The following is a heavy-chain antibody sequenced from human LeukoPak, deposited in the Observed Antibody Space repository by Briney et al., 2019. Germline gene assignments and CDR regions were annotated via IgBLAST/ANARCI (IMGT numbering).Heavy chain of an antibody. J-gene: IGHJ5*01. CDR2: IKQDGSEK. V-gene: IGHV3-7*03. D-gene: IGHD3-10*01. CDR1: GFTFSSYW. CDR3: ARCRSRAGSGLRLEGRDNWFDS. Sequence: GGSLRLSCAASGFTFSSYWMSWVRQAPGKGLEWVANIKQDGSEKYYVDSVKGRFTISRDNAKNSLYLQMNSLRAEDTAVYYCARCRSRAGSGLRLEGRDNWFDSWGQGTLVTVSS.